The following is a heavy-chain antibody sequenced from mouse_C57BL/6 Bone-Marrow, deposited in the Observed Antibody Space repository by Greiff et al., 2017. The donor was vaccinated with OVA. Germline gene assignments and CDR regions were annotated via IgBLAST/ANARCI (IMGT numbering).Heavy chain of an antibody. Sequence: QVQLQQPGAELVMPGASVKLSCKASGYTFTSYWMHWVKQRPGQGLEWIGEIDPSDSYTNYNQKFKGKSTLTVDKSSSTAYMQLSSLTSEDSAVYYCSSSLYSPLVYWGQGTTLTVSS. CDR3: SSSLYSPLVY. CDR2: IDPSDSYT. CDR1: GYTFTSYW. V-gene: IGHV1-69*01. J-gene: IGHJ2*01.